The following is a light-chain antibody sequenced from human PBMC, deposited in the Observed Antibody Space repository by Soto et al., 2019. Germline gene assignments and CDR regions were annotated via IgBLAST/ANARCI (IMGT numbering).Light chain of an antibody. J-gene: IGKJ4*01. CDR1: QSISGY. Sequence: EIVLTQSPATLSLSPGERATLSCRASQSISGYFAWYQHRPGRAPRLLIYDASNRATGIPDRFSGRGSGTDFTLTISSLEPEDFAVYYGQQRASWPLTFGGGTALE. CDR2: DAS. V-gene: IGKV3-11*01. CDR3: QQRASWPLT.